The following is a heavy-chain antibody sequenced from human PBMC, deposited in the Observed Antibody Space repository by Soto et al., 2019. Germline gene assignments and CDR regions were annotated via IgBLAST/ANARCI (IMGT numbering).Heavy chain of an antibody. CDR1: GDSVSSNSAA. D-gene: IGHD1-7*01. CDR3: AGTTSHYWYYMDV. CDR2: TYYRSRWYN. J-gene: IGHJ6*03. Sequence: SQTPSLTCAISGDSVSSNSAAWNWIRQSPSRGLEWLGRTYYRSRWYNDYAVSVRSRITVNPDTSKNQFSLQLTSVTPEDTAVYYCAGTTSHYWYYMDVWGKGTTVTVSS. V-gene: IGHV6-1*01.